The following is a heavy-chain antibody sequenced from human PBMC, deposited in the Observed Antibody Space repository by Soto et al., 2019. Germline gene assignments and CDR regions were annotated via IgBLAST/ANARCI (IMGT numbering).Heavy chain of an antibody. Sequence: GGSLRLSCAASGFTFSSYGMHWVRQAPGKGLEWVAVISYDGSNKYYADSVKGRFTISRDNSKNTLYLQMNSLRAEDTAVYYCAKPPGGYYDSSGYYSGAEYFQHWGQGILVTVSS. D-gene: IGHD3-22*01. CDR2: ISYDGSNK. V-gene: IGHV3-30*18. J-gene: IGHJ1*01. CDR3: AKPPGGYYDSSGYYSGAEYFQH. CDR1: GFTFSSYG.